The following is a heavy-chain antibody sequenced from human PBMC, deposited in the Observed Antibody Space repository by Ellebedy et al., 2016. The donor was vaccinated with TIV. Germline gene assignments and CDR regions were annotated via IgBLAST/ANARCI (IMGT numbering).Heavy chain of an antibody. CDR2: IDTDGSTT. CDR3: ASSPHSSDSY. V-gene: IGHV3-74*01. Sequence: GESLKISCAASGFTFSTFWMHCVRQAPGKGLMWGSRIDTDGSTTNYADSVKGRFTISRDNAKKTLYLQMNSLRAEDTAVYYCASSPHSSDSYWGQGTLVTVSS. J-gene: IGHJ4*02. CDR1: GFTFSTFW. D-gene: IGHD6-19*01.